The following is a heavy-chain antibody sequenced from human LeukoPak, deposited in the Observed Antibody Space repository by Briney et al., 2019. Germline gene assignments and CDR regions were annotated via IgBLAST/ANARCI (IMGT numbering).Heavy chain of an antibody. J-gene: IGHJ4*02. Sequence: PSETLSLTCTVSGGSISSYYWSWIRQPPGKGLEWIGSIYYSGSTYYNPSLKTRVTISKDTSKNQFSLKLSSVTAADTAVYYCARGARSSSWYVPYYFDYWGQGTLVTVSS. CDR2: IYYSGST. D-gene: IGHD6-13*01. CDR1: GGSISSYY. CDR3: ARGARSSSWYVPYYFDY. V-gene: IGHV4-59*08.